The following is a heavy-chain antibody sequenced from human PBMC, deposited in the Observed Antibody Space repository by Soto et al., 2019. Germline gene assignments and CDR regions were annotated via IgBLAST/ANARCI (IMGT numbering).Heavy chain of an antibody. J-gene: IGHJ4*02. D-gene: IGHD3-10*01. CDR1: GFTFSSYA. CDR2: ISGSGGST. Sequence: EVQLLESGGGLVQPGGSLRLSCAASGFTFSSYAMSWVRQAPGKGLEWVSAISGSGGSTYYADSVKGRFTISRDNSRNTLYLQMNSLRAEDTAVYYCAKNSYDMYYYRPDYWGQGTLVTVSS. V-gene: IGHV3-23*01. CDR3: AKNSYDMYYYRPDY.